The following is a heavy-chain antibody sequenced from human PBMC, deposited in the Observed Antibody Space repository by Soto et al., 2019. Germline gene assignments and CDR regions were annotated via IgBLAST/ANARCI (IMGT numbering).Heavy chain of an antibody. CDR3: VRDSPIGSTFSGYDGIDY. CDR2: IIPLLETT. D-gene: IGHD5-12*01. CDR1: GGTFSNDI. Sequence: QVQLVQSGAEVKKPGSSVKVSCKTSGGTFSNDIITWVRQAPGQGLEWMGRIIPLLETTTYAQKFQGRVTITADKSTGTAYMELNMVRSEDTAVYYCVRDSPIGSTFSGYDGIDYWGQGTLVTVSS. J-gene: IGHJ4*02. V-gene: IGHV1-69*08.